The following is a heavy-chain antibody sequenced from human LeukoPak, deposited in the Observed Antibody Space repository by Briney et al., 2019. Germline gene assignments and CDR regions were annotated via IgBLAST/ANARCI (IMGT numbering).Heavy chain of an antibody. D-gene: IGHD3-10*01. J-gene: IGHJ6*03. Sequence: SETLSLTCGVYGGSLRGHYWSWIRQPPGKGLEWAGEINHSGSTNYNPSFWGRVTISVDTSKNQFFLRLNSVTAADTAVYYCARESDPITGYFYYYMDVWGRGTTVTVSS. V-gene: IGHV4-34*01. CDR2: INHSGST. CDR3: ARESDPITGYFYYYMDV. CDR1: GGSLRGHY.